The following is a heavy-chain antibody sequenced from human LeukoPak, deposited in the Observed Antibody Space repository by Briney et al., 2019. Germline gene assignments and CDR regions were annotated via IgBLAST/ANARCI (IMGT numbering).Heavy chain of an antibody. Sequence: GGSLRLSCAASGFSLSDYGLHWVRQAPGKGLEWVAFIRSDGSNKFYADSVKGRFTISKDTSKNTLSLQINSLRSEDTAVYYCARERSPNYYYYMDVWGKGTTVTISS. V-gene: IGHV3-30*02. CDR1: GFSLSDYG. CDR3: ARERSPNYYYYMDV. CDR2: IRSDGSNK. J-gene: IGHJ6*03.